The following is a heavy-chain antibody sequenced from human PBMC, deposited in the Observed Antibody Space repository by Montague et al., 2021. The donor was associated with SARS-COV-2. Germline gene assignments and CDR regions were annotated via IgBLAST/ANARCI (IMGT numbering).Heavy chain of an antibody. Sequence: GTLSLTCTVSGDSISNSNWWTWVRQSPGRGLEWIGEIFRSGDSNYNPSLKSRVTMSVDMSRNQFSLSLSNVTAADTAIYYCVRGGTMTVVVFDYWGQGTLVTVSS. J-gene: IGHJ4*02. CDR1: GDSISNSNW. D-gene: IGHD3-22*01. CDR2: IFRSGDS. CDR3: VRGGTMTVVVFDY. V-gene: IGHV4-4*02.